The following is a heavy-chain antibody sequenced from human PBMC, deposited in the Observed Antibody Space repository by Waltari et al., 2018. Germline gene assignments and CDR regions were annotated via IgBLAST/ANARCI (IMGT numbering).Heavy chain of an antibody. CDR1: GYTLTELS. Sequence: QVQLVQSGAEVKKPGASVKVSCKVSGYTLTELSMHWERQGHGKGLEWMGGFDPEDGETIYTQKYQGRVNMTEDTSTDTAYIALSSLRSEDTAVYYGAPIQLWSRGAFDIWGQGTMVTVSS. D-gene: IGHD5-18*01. CDR3: APIQLWSRGAFDI. CDR2: FDPEDGET. J-gene: IGHJ3*02. V-gene: IGHV1-24*01.